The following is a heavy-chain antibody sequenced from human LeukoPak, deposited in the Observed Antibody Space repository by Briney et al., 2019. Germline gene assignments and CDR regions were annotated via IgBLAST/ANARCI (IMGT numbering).Heavy chain of an antibody. Sequence: PGGSLRLSCAASGFTFSSYSMNWVRQAPGKGLEWVSYISSSSSTMYYADSVKGRFTISRDNAKNSLYLQMNSLRAEDTAVYYCARVYGEFIAAADYFDYWGQGTLVTVSS. CDR1: GFTFSSYS. CDR3: ARVYGEFIAAADYFDY. J-gene: IGHJ4*02. V-gene: IGHV3-48*01. CDR2: ISSSSSTM. D-gene: IGHD6-13*01.